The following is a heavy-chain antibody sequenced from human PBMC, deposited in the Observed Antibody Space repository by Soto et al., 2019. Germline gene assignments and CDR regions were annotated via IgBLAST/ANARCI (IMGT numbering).Heavy chain of an antibody. J-gene: IGHJ4*02. CDR3: AGGLSGDKVDY. Sequence: QVQLQESGPGLVEPSQTLSLTCTVSGGSISSGDYFWSWIRQPPGEGLEWIGHIYHGGSTYNNPSRKTRVTISVDTSKNQCSLNLNSVTAADTAVYYCAGGLSGDKVDYWGQGTLVTVSS. V-gene: IGHV4-30-4*01. CDR1: GGSISSGDYF. CDR2: IYHGGST. D-gene: IGHD7-27*01.